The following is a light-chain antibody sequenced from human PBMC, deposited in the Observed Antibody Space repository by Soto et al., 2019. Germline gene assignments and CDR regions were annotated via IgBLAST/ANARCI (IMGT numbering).Light chain of an antibody. Sequence: IGLTQSPATLSLSPGARATLACRAGQIVSNDLAWYHQKPGQAPRLLIYDTFNRATGIPARFSGSGSGTDFTLTISSLEPEDLAVYYCLQRGTRPWTSGQGTKVEIK. J-gene: IGKJ1*01. CDR1: QIVSND. CDR2: DTF. V-gene: IGKV3-11*01. CDR3: LQRGTRPWT.